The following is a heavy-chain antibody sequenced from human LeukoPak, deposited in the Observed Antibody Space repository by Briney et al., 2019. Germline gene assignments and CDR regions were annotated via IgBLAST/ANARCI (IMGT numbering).Heavy chain of an antibody. Sequence: SETLSLTCTGSGGSISSYYWSWIRQPPWKGLEWIGYIYYSGSTNYNPSLKSRVTISVDTSKNQFSLKLSSVTAADTAVYYCARTGWYEASYYFDYWGQGTLVTVSS. CDR2: IYYSGST. D-gene: IGHD6-19*01. V-gene: IGHV4-59*01. CDR1: GGSISSYY. CDR3: ARTGWYEASYYFDY. J-gene: IGHJ4*02.